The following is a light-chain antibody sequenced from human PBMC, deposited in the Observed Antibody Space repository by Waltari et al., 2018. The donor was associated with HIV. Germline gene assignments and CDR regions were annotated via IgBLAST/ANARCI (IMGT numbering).Light chain of an antibody. CDR1: RVVAWGFNI. CDR3: SSYTXXXXRXXX. CDR2: EVI. Sequence: QSPLSQPAPPSLSPGHPISISSTRTRVVAWGFNIISCYKQHPGKAPTLMIFEVINRPSGVFKRFFGSKSGNTASLIISGLXGEDEADYXCSSYTXXXXRXXXXGXGTKLTVL. V-gene: IGLV2-14*01. J-gene: IGLJ2*01.